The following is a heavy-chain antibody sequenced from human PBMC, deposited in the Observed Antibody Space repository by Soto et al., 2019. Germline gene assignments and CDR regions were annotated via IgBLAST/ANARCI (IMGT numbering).Heavy chain of an antibody. Sequence: EVQLVESGGGLVQPGGSLKLSCVASGFTFSGSAMHWVRQASGKGLEWVGRIRNKANSYATAYAASVKGRFTISRDDSNNTAYPQMNSLKTEDTAVYYCTSHSPEDMIRKWGQGTLVTVSS. CDR1: GFTFSGSA. D-gene: IGHD2-15*01. J-gene: IGHJ4*02. V-gene: IGHV3-73*02. CDR3: TSHSPEDMIRK. CDR2: IRNKANSYAT.